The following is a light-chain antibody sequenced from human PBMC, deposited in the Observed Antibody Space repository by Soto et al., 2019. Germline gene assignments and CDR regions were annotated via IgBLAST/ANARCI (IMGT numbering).Light chain of an antibody. CDR1: SGDVGGYKF. V-gene: IGLV2-14*01. Sequence: QSALTQPASVSGSPGQSITIYCTGTSGDVGGYKFVSWYQQHPGKAPKLMIYEVSNRPSGVSSRFSGSKSGNTASLTISGLQAEDETDYFCSLYSSNGSLIFGPGTKVTVL. CDR2: EVS. CDR3: SLYSSNGSLI. J-gene: IGLJ1*01.